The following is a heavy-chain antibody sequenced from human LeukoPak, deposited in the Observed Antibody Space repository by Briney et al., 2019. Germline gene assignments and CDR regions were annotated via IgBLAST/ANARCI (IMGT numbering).Heavy chain of an antibody. D-gene: IGHD2-15*01. CDR1: GFTFSYYA. CDR2: ISNDGGNR. Sequence: QPGGSLRLSCVASGFTSGFTFSYYAMHWVRQAPGKGLEWVAFISNDGGNRYFANSVKGRFTISRDNSKNTVYLQMNSLGAEDTAVYYCADSDGYYYDVWGQGILVTVS. V-gene: IGHV3-30-3*01. J-gene: IGHJ4*02. CDR3: ADSDGYYYDV.